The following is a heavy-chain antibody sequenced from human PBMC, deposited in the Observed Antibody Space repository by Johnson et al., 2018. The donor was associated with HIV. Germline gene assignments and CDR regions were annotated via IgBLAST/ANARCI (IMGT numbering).Heavy chain of an antibody. CDR1: GFTFSIYW. CDR3: ARDASLRFLEWFDAFDI. J-gene: IGHJ3*02. V-gene: IGHV3-30-3*01. D-gene: IGHD3-3*01. Sequence: SLRLSCAASGFTFSIYWMSWVRQAPGKGLEWVAVISYDGGHKYYADSVKGRFTISRDNAKNSLYLQMNSLRAEDTAVYYCARDASLRFLEWFDAFDIWGQGTMVTVSS. CDR2: ISYDGGHK.